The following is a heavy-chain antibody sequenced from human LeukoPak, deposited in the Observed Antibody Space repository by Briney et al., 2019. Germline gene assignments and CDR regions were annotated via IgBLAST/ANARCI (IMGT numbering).Heavy chain of an antibody. CDR3: ARHTSRYSSGWYPDY. V-gene: IGHV4-34*01. D-gene: IGHD6-19*01. Sequence: KPSETLSLTCAVYGGSFSGYYWSWIRQPPGKGLEWIGEINHSGSTNYNPSLKSRVTISVDTSKNQFSLKLSSVTAADTAMYYCARHTSRYSSGWYPDYWGQGTLVTVSS. CDR1: GGSFSGYY. J-gene: IGHJ4*02. CDR2: INHSGST.